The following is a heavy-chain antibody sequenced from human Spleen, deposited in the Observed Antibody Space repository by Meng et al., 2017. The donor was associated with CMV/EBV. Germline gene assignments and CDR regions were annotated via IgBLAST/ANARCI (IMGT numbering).Heavy chain of an antibody. CDR3: ARAPIAAAGMMGDAFDI. CDR1: GFTFSSYS. V-gene: IGHV3-30*03. Sequence: GESLKISCAASGFTFSSYSMIWVRQAPGKGLEWVAVISYDGSNKYYADSVKGRFTISRDNSKNTLYLQMNSLRAEDTAVYYCARAPIAAAGMMGDAFDIWGQGTMVTVSS. J-gene: IGHJ3*02. D-gene: IGHD6-13*01. CDR2: ISYDGSNK.